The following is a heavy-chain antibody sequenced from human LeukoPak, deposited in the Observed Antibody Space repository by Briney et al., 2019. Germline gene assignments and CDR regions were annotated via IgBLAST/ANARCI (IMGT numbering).Heavy chain of an antibody. V-gene: IGHV4-34*01. J-gene: IGHJ6*02. CDR2: INHSGSI. D-gene: IGHD3-10*01. Sequence: SETLSLTCAVYGGSFSGYYWSWIRQPPGKGLEWIGEINHSGSINYNPSLKSRVSISVDTSKNQFSLKLSSVTAADTALYYCARDYGSGTYSLYYYGLDVWGQGTTVTVSS. CDR3: ARDYGSGTYSLYYYGLDV. CDR1: GGSFSGYY.